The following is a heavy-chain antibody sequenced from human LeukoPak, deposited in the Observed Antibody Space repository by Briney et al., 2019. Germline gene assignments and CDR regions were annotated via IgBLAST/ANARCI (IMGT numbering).Heavy chain of an antibody. CDR3: ATGYGDFRVEGRYFYS. CDR2: VHYSGTT. V-gene: IGHV4-61*01. Sequence: PSETLSLTCTVSGGSISSSSYYWSWVRQPPGKGLEFIGYVHYSGTTNYNPSLRSRVTISIDTSKKHFFLKLNSVTAADTAVYYCATGYGDFRVEGRYFYSWGQGTLVTVSS. D-gene: IGHD4-17*01. CDR1: GGSISSSSYY. J-gene: IGHJ4*02.